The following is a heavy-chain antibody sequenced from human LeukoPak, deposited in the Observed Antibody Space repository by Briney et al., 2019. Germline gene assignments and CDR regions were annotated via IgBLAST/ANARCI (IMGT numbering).Heavy chain of an antibody. V-gene: IGHV4-59*01. J-gene: IGHJ3*02. CDR3: ARERLVNGRNIAVAGIPGAFDI. CDR2: IYYSGST. D-gene: IGHD6-19*01. Sequence: SETLSLTCTVSGGSISSYYWSWIRQPPGKGLEWIGYIYYSGSTNYNPSLKSRVTISVDTSKNQFSLKLRSVTAADTAVYYCARERLVNGRNIAVAGIPGAFDIWGQGTMVTVSS. CDR1: GGSISSYY.